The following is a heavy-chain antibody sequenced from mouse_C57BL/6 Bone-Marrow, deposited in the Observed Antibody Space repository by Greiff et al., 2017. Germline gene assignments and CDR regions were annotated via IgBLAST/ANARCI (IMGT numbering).Heavy chain of an antibody. Sequence: VKLVESGPGLVQPSQSLSITCTVSGFSLTSYGVHWVRQSPGKGLEWLGVIWRGGSTDYNAAFMSRLSITKDNSKSQVFFKMNSLQADDTAIYYGAKKGKKLLGGAMDYWGQGTSVTVSS. CDR3: AKKGKKLLGGAMDY. CDR1: GFSLTSYG. D-gene: IGHD1-1*01. CDR2: IWRGGST. V-gene: IGHV2-5*01. J-gene: IGHJ4*01.